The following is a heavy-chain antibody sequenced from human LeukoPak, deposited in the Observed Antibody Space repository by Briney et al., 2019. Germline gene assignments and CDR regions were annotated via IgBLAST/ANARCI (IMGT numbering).Heavy chain of an antibody. CDR2: ISGSGGST. D-gene: IGHD4-17*01. V-gene: IGHV3-23*01. CDR1: GFTFSSYA. J-gene: IGHJ4*02. CDR3: AKDTTTVTWALRGIDY. Sequence: GGSLRLSCAASGFTFSSYAMSWVRQAPGKGLEWVSAISGSGGSTYYADSVKGRFTISRDNSKNTLYLQMNSLRAEDTAVYYCAKDTTTVTWALRGIDYWGQGTLITVSS.